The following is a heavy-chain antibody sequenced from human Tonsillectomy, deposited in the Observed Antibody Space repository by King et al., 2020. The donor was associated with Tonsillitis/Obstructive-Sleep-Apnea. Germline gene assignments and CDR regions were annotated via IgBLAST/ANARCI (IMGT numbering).Heavy chain of an antibody. CDR2: INHSGST. CDR1: GGSFSGYY. D-gene: IGHD4-23*01. Sequence: VQLQQWGAGLLKPSETLSLTCAVYGGSFSGYYWSWIRQPPRKGLEWIGEINHSGSTNYNPSLKSRVTISVDTSKNPFSLKLSSVTAADTAVYYCARGSSYGGNSAGFGNWGQGTLVTVSS. J-gene: IGHJ4*02. CDR3: ARGSSYGGNSAGFGN. V-gene: IGHV4-34*01.